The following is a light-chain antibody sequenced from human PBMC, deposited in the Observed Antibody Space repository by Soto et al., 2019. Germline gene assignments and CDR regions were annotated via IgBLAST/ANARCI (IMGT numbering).Light chain of an antibody. J-gene: IGLJ2*01. Sequence: QSALTQPASVSGSPGQSITISCSGTSSDIGGYNFVSWYQQHPGKVPKLMIYEVSNRPSGVSYRFSGSKSGNTASLTISGLQTEDEADYYCTSYTITRSLVLGGGTKLTVL. V-gene: IGLV2-14*01. CDR3: TSYTITRSLV. CDR2: EVS. CDR1: SSDIGGYNF.